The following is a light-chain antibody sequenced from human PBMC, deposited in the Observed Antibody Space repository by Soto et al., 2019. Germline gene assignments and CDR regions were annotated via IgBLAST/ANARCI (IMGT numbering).Light chain of an antibody. V-gene: IGLV1-44*01. CDR2: SNN. CDR3: AAWDDSLNGREV. CDR1: SSNIGSNS. J-gene: IGLJ1*01. Sequence: QSALAQPPSASGTPGQRVTISCSGSSSNIGSNSVNWYQQLPGAAPKLLIYSNNRRPSGVPDRFSGSKSGTSASLAISGLQSEDEADYYCAAWDDSLNGREVFGTGTKVTVL.